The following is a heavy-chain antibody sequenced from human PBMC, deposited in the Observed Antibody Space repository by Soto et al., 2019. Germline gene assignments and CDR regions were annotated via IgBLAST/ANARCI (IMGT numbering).Heavy chain of an antibody. CDR2: ISGSGGST. Sequence: GGSLRLSCAASGFTFSSYAMSWVRQAPGKGLEWVSAISGSGGSTYYADSVKGRFTISRDNSKNTLYLQMNSLRAEDTAVYYCAKSSGSSSLKRLNRVILFFDYWGQGTLVTVSS. CDR1: GFTFSSYA. CDR3: AKSSGSSSLKRLNRVILFFDY. V-gene: IGHV3-23*01. D-gene: IGHD6-6*01. J-gene: IGHJ4*02.